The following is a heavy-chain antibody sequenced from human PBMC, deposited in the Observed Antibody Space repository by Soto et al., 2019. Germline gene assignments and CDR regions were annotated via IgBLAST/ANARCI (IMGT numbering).Heavy chain of an antibody. D-gene: IGHD3-10*01. CDR2: FDPEDGET. CDR1: GYTLTELS. CDR3: ATSVTYGSGTLD. V-gene: IGHV1-24*01. J-gene: IGHJ4*02. Sequence: ASVKVSCKVSGYTLTELSMHWVRQAPGKGLEWMGGFDPEDGETIYAQKFQGRVTMTEDTSTDTAYMELSSLRSEDTAVYYCATSVTYGSGTLDWGQGTLVTVSS.